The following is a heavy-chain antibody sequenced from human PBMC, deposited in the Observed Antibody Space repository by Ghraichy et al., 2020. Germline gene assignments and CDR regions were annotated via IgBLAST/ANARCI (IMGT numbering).Heavy chain of an antibody. CDR1: GGSFSDYY. CDR3: AKVPATGGFLGWFDP. CDR2: ISHSGST. D-gene: IGHD2-2*01. V-gene: IGHV4-34*01. J-gene: IGHJ5*02. Sequence: SETLSLTCAVYGGSFSDYYWSWIRQPPGKGLEWIGEISHSGSTNYNPSLKSRVIISVDTSKNQFSLKLSSVTAADTAVYYCAKVPATGGFLGWFDPWGQGTLVTVSS.